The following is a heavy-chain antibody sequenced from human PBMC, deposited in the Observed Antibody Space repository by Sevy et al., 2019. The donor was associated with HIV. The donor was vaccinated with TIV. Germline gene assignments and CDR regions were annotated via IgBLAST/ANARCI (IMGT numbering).Heavy chain of an antibody. CDR1: GDSISGYY. J-gene: IGHJ4*02. Sequence: SETLSLTCTVSGDSISGYYWSWIRQPPGKGLEWIGYFYYSGRTNYSPSLKSRATISVDTSKNQISLTLTSVTAADTAMYYCANGISARLDYWGQGTLVTVSS. CDR3: ANGISARLDY. D-gene: IGHD6-6*01. CDR2: FYYSGRT. V-gene: IGHV4-59*01.